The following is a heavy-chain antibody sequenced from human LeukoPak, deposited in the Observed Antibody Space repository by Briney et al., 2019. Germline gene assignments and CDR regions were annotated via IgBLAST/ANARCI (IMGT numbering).Heavy chain of an antibody. CDR2: ISAYNGNT. V-gene: IGHV1-18*01. D-gene: IGHD3-3*01. CDR1: GYTFSSYG. J-gene: IGHJ4*02. CDR3: ARDLPQITIFGVVISYYFDY. Sequence: ASVKVSCKASGYTFSSYGISWVRQAPGQGLEWMGWISAYNGNTNYAQKLQGRVTMTTDTSTNTAYMELRSLRSDDTAVYYCARDLPQITIFGVVISYYFDYWGQGTLDTVSS.